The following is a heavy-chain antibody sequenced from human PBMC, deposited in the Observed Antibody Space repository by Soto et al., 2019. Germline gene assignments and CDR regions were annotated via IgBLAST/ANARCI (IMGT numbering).Heavy chain of an antibody. V-gene: IGHV3-48*01. CDR1: GFTFSSYS. Sequence: PGGSLRLSCAASGFTFSSYSMNWVRQAPGKGLEWVSYISSSSSTIYYADSVKGRFTISRDNAKNSLYLQMNSLRAEDTAVYYCARGSIITGTTAWFDPWGQGTLVTVSS. D-gene: IGHD1-7*01. CDR3: ARGSIITGTTAWFDP. CDR2: ISSSSSTI. J-gene: IGHJ5*02.